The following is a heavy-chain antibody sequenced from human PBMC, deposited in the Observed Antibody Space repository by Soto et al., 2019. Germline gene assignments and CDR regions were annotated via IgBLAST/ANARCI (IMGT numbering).Heavy chain of an antibody. D-gene: IGHD3-10*01. Sequence: QITLKESGPTLVKPTQTLTLTCTFSGFSLSTSGVGVGWIRQPPGKALEWLALIYWDDDKNYSPSLKTRLTITKDTSKNQVVLSMTNMDPVDTATYYCAHTPYYGTGSPFDYWGRGTLVTVSS. CDR1: GFSLSTSGVG. V-gene: IGHV2-5*02. CDR2: IYWDDDK. CDR3: AHTPYYGTGSPFDY. J-gene: IGHJ4*02.